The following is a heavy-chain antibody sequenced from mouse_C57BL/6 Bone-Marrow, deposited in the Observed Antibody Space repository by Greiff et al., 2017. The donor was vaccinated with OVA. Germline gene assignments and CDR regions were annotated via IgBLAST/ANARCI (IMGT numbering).Heavy chain of an antibody. CDR1: GFTFSSYA. J-gene: IGHJ2*01. Sequence: DVMLVESGGGLVKPGGSLKLSCAASGFTFSSYAMSWVRQTPEKRLEWVATISDGGSYTYYPDNVKGRFTISRDNAKNNLYLQMSHLKSEDTAMYYCARESLENYWGQGTTLTVSS. CDR3: ARESLENY. CDR2: ISDGGSYT. D-gene: IGHD6-2*01. V-gene: IGHV5-4*01.